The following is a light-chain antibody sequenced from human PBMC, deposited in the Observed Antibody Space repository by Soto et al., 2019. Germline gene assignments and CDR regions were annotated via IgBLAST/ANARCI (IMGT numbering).Light chain of an antibody. J-gene: IGKJ1*01. V-gene: IGKV3-20*01. CDR1: QSIGNRY. Sequence: EIVLTQSPGTLSSSPGERATLSCRASQSIGNRYFAWYQHKPGQAPRLLIYATSSRATGITDRFGGSGSGIDFTLTINKLEHEDFAVYYWHQYFASSWTFGQGTKVDIK. CDR3: HQYFASSWT. CDR2: ATS.